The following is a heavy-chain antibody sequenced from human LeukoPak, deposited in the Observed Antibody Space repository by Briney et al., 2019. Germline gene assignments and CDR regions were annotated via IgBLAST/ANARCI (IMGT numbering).Heavy chain of an antibody. Sequence: GGSLRLSCAASGFTFSSYGMHWVRQAPGKGLEWVAFIRYDGSNKYYADSVKGRFTISRDNSKNRLYLQINSLRAEDTALYYCTKCGLHTFGLWLYWGQGSLVTISS. CDR1: GFTFSSYG. J-gene: IGHJ4*02. CDR3: TKCGLHTFGLWLY. CDR2: IRYDGSNK. D-gene: IGHD2-21*01. V-gene: IGHV3-30*02.